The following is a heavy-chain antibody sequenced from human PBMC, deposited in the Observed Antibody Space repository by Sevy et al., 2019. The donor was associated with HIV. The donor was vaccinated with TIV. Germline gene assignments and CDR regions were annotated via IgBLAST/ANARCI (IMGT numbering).Heavy chain of an antibody. CDR1: GFTFSTYS. Sequence: GGSLRLSCAASGFTFSTYSMNWVRQAPGKGLEWVSSIDSSCSYIYYADSVKGRFTISRDNAKNSLYLQMNSLRAEDTAVYYCARNLVYRILEEFDPWGQGTLVTVSS. D-gene: IGHD3-3*01. CDR3: ARNLVYRILEEFDP. J-gene: IGHJ5*02. V-gene: IGHV3-21*01. CDR2: IDSSCSYI.